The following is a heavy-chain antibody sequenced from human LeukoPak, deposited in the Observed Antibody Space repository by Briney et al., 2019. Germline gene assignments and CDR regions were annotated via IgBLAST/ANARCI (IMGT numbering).Heavy chain of an antibody. V-gene: IGHV1-69*05. J-gene: IGHJ4*02. CDR2: IIPIFGTA. CDR3: ARSIAVAGTPPDY. CDR1: GGTFSSYA. D-gene: IGHD6-19*01. Sequence: EASVKVSCKASGGTFSSYAISWVRQAPGQGLEWMGGIIPIFGTANYAQKFQGRVTITTDESTSTAYMELSSLRSEDTAVYSCARSIAVAGTPPDYWGQGTLVTVSS.